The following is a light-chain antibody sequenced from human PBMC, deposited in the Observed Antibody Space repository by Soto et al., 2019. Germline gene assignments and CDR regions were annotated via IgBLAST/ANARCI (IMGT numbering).Light chain of an antibody. Sequence: QSALTQPASVSGSPGQSITISCTGTSGDVGGYYYVSWYQQLPGKAPKLMISEVSNRPSGVSNRFSGSKSGNTASLTISGLQAEDEADYYRSSYTAGGTIFGTGIKVTVL. CDR2: EVS. CDR1: SGDVGGYYY. J-gene: IGLJ1*01. V-gene: IGLV2-14*01. CDR3: SSYTAGGTI.